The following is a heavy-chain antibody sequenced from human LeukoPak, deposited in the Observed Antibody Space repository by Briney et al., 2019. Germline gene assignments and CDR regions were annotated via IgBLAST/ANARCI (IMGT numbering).Heavy chain of an antibody. CDR3: ASRGITGNTYNWFDP. V-gene: IGHV1-69*05. Sequence: ASVKVSYKASGGTFSSYAISWVRQAPGQGLEWMGGIIPIFGTANYAQKFQGRVTITTDESTSTAYMELSSLRSEDTAVYYCASRGITGNTYNWFDPWGQGTLVTVSS. J-gene: IGHJ5*02. CDR1: GGTFSSYA. CDR2: IIPIFGTA. D-gene: IGHD1-20*01.